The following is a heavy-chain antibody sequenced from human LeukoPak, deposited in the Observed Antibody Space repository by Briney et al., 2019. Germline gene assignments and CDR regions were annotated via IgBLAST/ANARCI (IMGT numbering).Heavy chain of an antibody. V-gene: IGHV1-8*02. Sequence: ASVKVSCKASGGTFSSYAISWVRQAPGQGLEWMGWMNPNSGNTGYAQKFQGRVTMTRNTSISTAYMELSSLRSEDTAVYYCASTYCSGGSCYSPNAFDIWGQGTMVTVSS. J-gene: IGHJ3*02. CDR1: GGTFSSYA. CDR2: MNPNSGNT. D-gene: IGHD2-15*01. CDR3: ASTYCSGGSCYSPNAFDI.